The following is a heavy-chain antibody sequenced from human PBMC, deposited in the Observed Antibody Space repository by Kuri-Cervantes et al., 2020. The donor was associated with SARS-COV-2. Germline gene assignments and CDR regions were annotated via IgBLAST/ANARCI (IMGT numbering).Heavy chain of an antibody. Sequence: ASVKVSCKASGYTFTSYYMHWVRQAPGQGLEWMGIINPSGGSTSYAQKFQGRVTMTRDTSTSTVYMELSSLRSEDTAVYYCARESGSSYDYVWGSYRYRNGWFDPWGQGTPVTVSS. J-gene: IGHJ5*02. CDR1: GYTFTSYY. CDR2: INPSGGST. D-gene: IGHD3-16*02. V-gene: IGHV1-46*01. CDR3: ARESGSSYDYVWGSYRYRNGWFDP.